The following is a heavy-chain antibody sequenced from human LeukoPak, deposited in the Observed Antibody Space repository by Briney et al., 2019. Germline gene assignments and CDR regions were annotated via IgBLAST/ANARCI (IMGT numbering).Heavy chain of an antibody. V-gene: IGHV3-23*01. CDR2: ISGSGGST. D-gene: IGHD2-2*01. CDR3: AKGREYQLLSPENFDY. CDR1: GFTFSSYA. Sequence: GGSLRLSCAASGFTFSSYAMSWVRQAPGKGLEWVSAISGSGGSTYYADSVKGRFTISRDNSKNTLYLQMNSLRAEDTAVYYCAKGREYQLLSPENFDYWGQGTLVTVSP. J-gene: IGHJ4*02.